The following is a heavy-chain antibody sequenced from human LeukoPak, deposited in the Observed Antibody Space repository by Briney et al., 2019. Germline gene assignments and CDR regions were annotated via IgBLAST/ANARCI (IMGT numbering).Heavy chain of an antibody. D-gene: IGHD2/OR15-2a*01. V-gene: IGHV3-9*01. Sequence: SLRLSCAASGFTFDDYAMHWVRQAPGKGLEWVSGISWNSGSIGYADSVKGRFTISRDNAKNSLYLQMNSLRAEDTALYYCARVLRDYYYGMDVWGQGTTVTVPS. CDR1: GFTFDDYA. J-gene: IGHJ6*02. CDR3: ARVLRDYYYGMDV. CDR2: ISWNSGSI.